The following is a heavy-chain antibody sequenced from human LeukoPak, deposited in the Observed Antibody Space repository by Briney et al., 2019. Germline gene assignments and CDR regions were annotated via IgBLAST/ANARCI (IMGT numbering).Heavy chain of an antibody. CDR3: AIYSDTYYFDH. CDR2: IYPGDSDT. CDR1: GYSFTSSW. J-gene: IGHJ4*02. Sequence: EALKISCKGSGYSFTSSWIGWVRQMPGKGLEWMGIIYPGDSDTRYSPSFQGQVTISADKSISNAYLQWSSLKASDTAMYYCAIYSDTYYFDHWGQGTLVTVSS. V-gene: IGHV5-51*01. D-gene: IGHD1-26*01.